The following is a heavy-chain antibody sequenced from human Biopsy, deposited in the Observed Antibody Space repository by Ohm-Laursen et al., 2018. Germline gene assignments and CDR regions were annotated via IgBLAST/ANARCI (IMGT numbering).Heavy chain of an antibody. CDR2: IDWDDDK. J-gene: IGHJ4*01. CDR1: GFSLSSTGMR. Sequence: TQTLTLTHSFSGFSLSSTGMRISWVRQPPGKALECLGRIDWDDDKFYSPSLETRLSLSKDTTTNQVVLTLTDVDPEDTATYYCARTRAHNFGALEFWGQGILVTVSS. V-gene: IGHV2-70*04. D-gene: IGHD1-1*01. CDR3: ARTRAHNFGALEF.